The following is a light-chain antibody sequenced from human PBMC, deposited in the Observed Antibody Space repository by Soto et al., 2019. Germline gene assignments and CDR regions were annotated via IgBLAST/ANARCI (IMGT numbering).Light chain of an antibody. J-gene: IGKJ1*01. V-gene: IGKV1-5*01. CDR1: QSIGDW. CDR3: ELDNSHAPAT. CDR2: DAS. Sequence: DIQMTQSPSTLSASVGARVTITCRASQSIGDWLAWYHQKPGKAPKLMIYDASTLISGVPSRVSGSGYGTEFTLPISSLQPDDFTTYYFELDNSHAPATCGEGTVVDIK.